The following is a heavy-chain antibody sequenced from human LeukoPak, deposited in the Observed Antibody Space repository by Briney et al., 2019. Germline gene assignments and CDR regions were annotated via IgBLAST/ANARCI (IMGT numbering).Heavy chain of an antibody. CDR3: ARSAEYSGSYYGSAFDI. CDR1: GFTFSSYA. J-gene: IGHJ3*02. CDR2: ISYDGSNK. Sequence: GGSLRLSCAASGFTFSSYAMHWVRQAPGKELEWVAVISYDGSNKYYADSVKGRFTISRDNSKNTLYLQMNSLRAEDTAVYYCARSAEYSGSYYGSAFDIWGQGTMVTVSS. V-gene: IGHV3-30-3*01. D-gene: IGHD1-26*01.